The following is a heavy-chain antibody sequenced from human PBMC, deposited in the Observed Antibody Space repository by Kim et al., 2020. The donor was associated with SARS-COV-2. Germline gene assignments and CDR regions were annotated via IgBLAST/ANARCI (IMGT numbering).Heavy chain of an antibody. CDR2: MYHSGRT. J-gene: IGHJ3*01. CDR3: ARGDDYGTAGQDAFDF. Sequence: SETLSLTCTVSGGSISSGAYSWGWIRQPPGKGLEWIGYMYHSGRTYYNPSLKSRVTISVDRSKNQFSLKLNSVTAADTAVYFCARGDDYGTAGQDAFDFWGQGTMVTVSS. CDR1: GGSISSGAYS. D-gene: IGHD4-17*01. V-gene: IGHV4-30-2*01.